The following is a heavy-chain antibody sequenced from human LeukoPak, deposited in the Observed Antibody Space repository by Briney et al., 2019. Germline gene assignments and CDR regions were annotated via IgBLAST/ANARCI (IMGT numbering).Heavy chain of an antibody. D-gene: IGHD3-22*01. Sequence: SETLSLTCTVSGGSINNYYWSWIRQPPGKGLEWIGYIIYSGSTNYNPSLKSRVTISVDTSKNHFSLKLSSVTAADTAVYYCARDSSGYYRKFDYWGQGTLVTVSS. J-gene: IGHJ4*02. CDR2: IIYSGST. CDR3: ARDSSGYYRKFDY. V-gene: IGHV4-59*12. CDR1: GGSINNYY.